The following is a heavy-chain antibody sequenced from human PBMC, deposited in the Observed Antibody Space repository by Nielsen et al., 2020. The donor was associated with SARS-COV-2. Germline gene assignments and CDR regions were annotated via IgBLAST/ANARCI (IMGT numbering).Heavy chain of an antibody. V-gene: IGHV3-9*01. CDR3: AREAYCSSTSCYGETYYFDY. CDR2: ISWNSGSI. CDR1: GFTFDDYA. Sequence: SLKISCAASGFTFDDYAMHWVRQAPGKGLEWVSGISWNSGSIGYADSVKGRFTISRDNAKNSLYLQMNSLRDEDTAVYYCAREAYCSSTSCYGETYYFDYWGQGTLVTVSS. J-gene: IGHJ4*02. D-gene: IGHD2-2*01.